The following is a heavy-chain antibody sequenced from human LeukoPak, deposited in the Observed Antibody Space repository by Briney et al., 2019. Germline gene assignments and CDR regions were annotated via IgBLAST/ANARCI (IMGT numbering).Heavy chain of an antibody. CDR3: ASSTSYYYDTSGYFEY. D-gene: IGHD3-22*01. Sequence: SETQSLTCTVSGGFIDSSSFYWAWIRQTPGKGLEWIGSLAYSGSTYYKSSLKSRVTLSVDAAKNQFSLNLTSVTAADTALFYCASSTSYYYDTSGYFEYWGQGILVTVSS. CDR2: LAYSGST. J-gene: IGHJ4*02. V-gene: IGHV4-39*01. CDR1: GGFIDSSSFY.